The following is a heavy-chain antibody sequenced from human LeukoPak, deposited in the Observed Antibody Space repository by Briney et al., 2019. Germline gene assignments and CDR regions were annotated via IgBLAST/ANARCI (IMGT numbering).Heavy chain of an antibody. CDR2: ISSSSSYI. D-gene: IGHD2-2*02. Sequence: GGSLRLSCAASGFTFSSYSMNWVRQAPGKGLEWVSSISSSSSYIYYADSVKGRFTISRDNAKNSLYLQMNSLRAEDTAVYYCARGSEDIVVVPAAIEADYWGQGTLVTVSS. CDR1: GFTFSSYS. CDR3: ARGSEDIVVVPAAIEADY. V-gene: IGHV3-21*01. J-gene: IGHJ4*02.